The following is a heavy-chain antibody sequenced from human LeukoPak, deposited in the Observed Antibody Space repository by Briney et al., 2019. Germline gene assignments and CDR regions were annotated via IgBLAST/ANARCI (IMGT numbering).Heavy chain of an antibody. V-gene: IGHV1-2*02. CDR3: ARYCSSTSCYGENAFDI. J-gene: IGHJ3*02. CDR2: INPNSGGT. CDR1: GYTFTGYY. D-gene: IGHD2-2*01. Sequence: ASVKVSYKASGYTFTGYYMHWVRQAPGQGLEWMGWINPNSGGTNYAQKFQGRVTMTRDTSIRTAYMELSRLRSDDTAVYYCARYCSSTSCYGENAFDIWGQGTMVTVSS.